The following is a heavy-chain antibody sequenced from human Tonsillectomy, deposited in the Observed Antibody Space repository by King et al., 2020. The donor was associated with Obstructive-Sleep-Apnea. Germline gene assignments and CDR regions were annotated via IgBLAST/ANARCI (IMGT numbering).Heavy chain of an antibody. CDR3: ARHEKYSGYVGYFDY. CDR1: GGSISSYY. CDR2: IYYSGST. Sequence: QLQESGPGLVKPSETLSLTCTVSGGSISSYYWSWIRQPPGKGLEWIGYIYYSGSTNYNPSLKSRVTISVDTSKNQFSLKLRSVTAADTAVYYCARHEKYSGYVGYFDYWGQGTLVTVSS. D-gene: IGHD5-12*01. J-gene: IGHJ4*02. V-gene: IGHV4-59*08.